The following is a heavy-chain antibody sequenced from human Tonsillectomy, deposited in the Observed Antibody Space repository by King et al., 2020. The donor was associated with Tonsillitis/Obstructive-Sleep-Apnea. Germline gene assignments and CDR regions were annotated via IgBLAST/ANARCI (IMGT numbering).Heavy chain of an antibody. D-gene: IGHD5-18*01. J-gene: IGHJ5*02. CDR3: TRARNSYGYRSWFDP. V-gene: IGHV5-51*03. Sequence: VQLVESGAEVKKPGESLKISCKASGYSFTNFWIGWVRQMPGKGLEWMGIIYPGDSDTKYSPSFQGQVTISADNSISTAYVQWSSLKASDTAFYYCTRARNSYGYRSWFDPWGQGTLVTVSS. CDR2: IYPGDSDT. CDR1: GYSFTNFW.